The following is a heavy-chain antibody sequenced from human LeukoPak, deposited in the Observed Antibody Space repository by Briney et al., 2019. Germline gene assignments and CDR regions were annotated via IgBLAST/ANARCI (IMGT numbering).Heavy chain of an antibody. V-gene: IGHV3-7*03. Sequence: PGGSLRLSCAASGFTFSSYWMSWVRQAPGKGLVWVANVKQDGSERYYVGSVRGRFTISRDNAKNSLYLQMNSLRAEDTAVYYCAKRLVGSGWCLDYWGQGTLVTVSS. CDR3: AKRLVGSGWCLDY. D-gene: IGHD6-19*01. J-gene: IGHJ4*02. CDR2: VKQDGSER. CDR1: GFTFSSYW.